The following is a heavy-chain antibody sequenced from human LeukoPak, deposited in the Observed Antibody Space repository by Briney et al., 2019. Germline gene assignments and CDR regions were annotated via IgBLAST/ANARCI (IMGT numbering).Heavy chain of an antibody. V-gene: IGHV3-7*01. CDR1: VLSFSSYW. CDR3: PSQPAVIDLDF. CDR2: IKPDGSGK. Sequence: GGSLSLSCAASVLSFSSYWMTWVRQVPGKGLEWVANIKPDGSGKHYVDSVKGRFTISRDNAKSSLYLQMDSLRVEDTAVYSCPSQPAVIDLDFWGQGALVTVSS. D-gene: IGHD2/OR15-2a*01. J-gene: IGHJ4*02.